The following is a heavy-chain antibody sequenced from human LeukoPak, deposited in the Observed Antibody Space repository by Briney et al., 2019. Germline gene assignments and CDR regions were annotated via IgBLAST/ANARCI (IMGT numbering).Heavy chain of an antibody. CDR3: AKSSYSIFDY. V-gene: IGHV4-61*02. Sequence: SETLSLTCTVSGGSISSGSYYWSWIRQPAGKGLEWIGRIYNRGSTNYNPSLKSRVTISVDTSKNQFSLKLSSVTAADTAVYYCAKSSYSIFDYWGQGTLVTVSS. J-gene: IGHJ4*02. CDR1: GGSISSGSYY. D-gene: IGHD5-18*01. CDR2: IYNRGST.